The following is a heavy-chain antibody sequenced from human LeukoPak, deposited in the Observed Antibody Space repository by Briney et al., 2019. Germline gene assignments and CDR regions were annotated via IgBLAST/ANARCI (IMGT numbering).Heavy chain of an antibody. V-gene: IGHV1-2*02. CDR1: GYTFTGYY. J-gene: IGHJ3*02. CDR3: ASLRSVDNSQDAFDI. CDR2: INPNSGGT. D-gene: IGHD1-1*01. Sequence: GASVKVSCKASGYTFTGYYMHWVRQAPGQGLEWMGWINPNSGGTNYAQKFQGRVTMTRDTSISTAYMELSRLRSDDTAVYYCASLRSVDNSQDAFDIWGQGTMVTVSS.